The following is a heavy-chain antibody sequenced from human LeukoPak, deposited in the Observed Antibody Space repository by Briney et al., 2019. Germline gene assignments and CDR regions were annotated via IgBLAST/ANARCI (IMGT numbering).Heavy chain of an antibody. V-gene: IGHV3-23*01. D-gene: IGHD1-26*01. CDR3: AKDRGGSYHQTVFDY. CDR2: ISGSGGST. CDR1: GFTFSSYA. J-gene: IGHJ4*02. Sequence: GGSLRLSCAASGFTFSSYAMSWVRQAPGKGLEWVSAISGSGGSTYYADSAKGRFTISRDNSKNTLYLQMNSLRAEDTAVYYCAKDRGGSYHQTVFDYWGQGTLVTVSS.